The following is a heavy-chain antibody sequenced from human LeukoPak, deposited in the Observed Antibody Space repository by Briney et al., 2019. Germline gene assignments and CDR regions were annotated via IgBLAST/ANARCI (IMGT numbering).Heavy chain of an antibody. CDR3: AKEGDSSSGDY. V-gene: IGHV3-21*01. Sequence: GGSLRLSCAASGFTFSNFHMTWVRQAPGKGLEWVSSISSGSSYIYYADSVKGRFTTSRDNAKNSLYLQMNSLRAEDTAVYYCAKEGDSSSGDYWGQGTLVTVSS. CDR2: ISSGSSYI. J-gene: IGHJ4*02. CDR1: GFTFSNFH. D-gene: IGHD3-22*01.